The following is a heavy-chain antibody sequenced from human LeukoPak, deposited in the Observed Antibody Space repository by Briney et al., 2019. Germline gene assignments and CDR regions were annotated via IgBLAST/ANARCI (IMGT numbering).Heavy chain of an antibody. Sequence: GGSLRLSCAASGFPLSSYSINWVRQAPGKGLEWVSYVSSSGSAIYYVDSVKGRFTVSRDNAKNSLFLQMNSPRAEDTAVYYCVRVKGSYFDYWGQGALVTVSS. CDR1: GFPLSSYS. CDR3: VRVKGSYFDY. CDR2: VSSSGSAI. V-gene: IGHV3-48*01. D-gene: IGHD2-15*01. J-gene: IGHJ4*02.